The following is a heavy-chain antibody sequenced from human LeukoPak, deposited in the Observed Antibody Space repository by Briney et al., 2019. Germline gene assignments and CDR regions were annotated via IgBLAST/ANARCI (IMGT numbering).Heavy chain of an antibody. V-gene: IGHV3-23*03. CDR1: GFTFSDFS. Sequence: GGSLRLCCAASGFTFSDFSMTWVRQASGKGLEWVSSIDHAGTNAGTYYADSVKGRFTISRDNPKNTLCLQLNSLRADDTAVYYCAKNWGPLDMRGQGTMVTVSS. CDR3: AKNWGPLDM. D-gene: IGHD3-16*01. J-gene: IGHJ3*02. CDR2: IDHAGTNAGT.